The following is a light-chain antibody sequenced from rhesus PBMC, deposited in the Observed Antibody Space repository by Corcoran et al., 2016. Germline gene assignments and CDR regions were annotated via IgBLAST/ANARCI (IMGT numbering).Light chain of an antibody. V-gene: IGKV1-22*01. Sequence: DIQMTQSPSSLSASVGDTVTITCRASQSISSWLDWYQQKPGKAPKLLIYKASSLQSGVPSRFSGSGSGTDFTLPISSLQPEDFATYFCLQYSSSPWTFDQGTKVEIK. J-gene: IGKJ1*01. CDR1: QSISSW. CDR3: LQYSSSPWT. CDR2: KAS.